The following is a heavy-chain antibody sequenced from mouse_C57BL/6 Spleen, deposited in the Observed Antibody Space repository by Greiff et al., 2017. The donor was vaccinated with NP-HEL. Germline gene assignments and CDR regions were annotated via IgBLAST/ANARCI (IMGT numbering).Heavy chain of an antibody. Sequence: VQVVESGPELVKPGASVKISCKASGYAFSSSWMNWVKQRPGKGLEWIGRIYPGDGDTNYNGKFKGKATLTADKSSSTAYMQLSSLTSEDSAVYFCARGDSSGLLNYWGQGTTLTVSS. D-gene: IGHD3-2*02. CDR3: ARGDSSGLLNY. J-gene: IGHJ2*01. V-gene: IGHV1-82*01. CDR1: GYAFSSSW. CDR2: IYPGDGDT.